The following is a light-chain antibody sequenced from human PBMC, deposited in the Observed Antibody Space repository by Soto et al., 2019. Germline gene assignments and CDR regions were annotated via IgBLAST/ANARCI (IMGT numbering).Light chain of an antibody. Sequence: QSVLTQPASVSGSPGQSVTISCTGTSSDIGSYRYVSWYQQHPGKAPKLLIFEVSYRPSGVSNRFSASKSGNTASLTISGLQTEDEADYPCSSFTSTYTQVXGSGTTVTVL. CDR3: SSFTSTYTQV. CDR1: SSDIGSYRY. CDR2: EVS. J-gene: IGLJ1*01. V-gene: IGLV2-14*01.